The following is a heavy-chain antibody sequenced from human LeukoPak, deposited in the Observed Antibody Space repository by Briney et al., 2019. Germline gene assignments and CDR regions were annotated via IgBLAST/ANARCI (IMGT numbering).Heavy chain of an antibody. Sequence: PGGSLRLSCAASGFTFSSSWMSWIRQAPGKGLEWVSYISSSSRGSTTYYAGSVKGRFTISRDDAKNSLYLQMNSLRGEDTAVYYCARDAMTVVVGAFDIWGQGTMVTVSS. V-gene: IGHV3-11*01. CDR1: GFTFSSSW. J-gene: IGHJ3*02. CDR3: ARDAMTVVVGAFDI. CDR2: ISSSSRGSTT. D-gene: IGHD3-22*01.